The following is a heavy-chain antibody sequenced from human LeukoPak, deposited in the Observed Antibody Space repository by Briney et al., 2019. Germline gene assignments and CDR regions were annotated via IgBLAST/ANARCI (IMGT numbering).Heavy chain of an antibody. CDR3: VKGGHKLDIQTTHYYYGLDV. J-gene: IGHJ6*02. D-gene: IGHD5-12*01. V-gene: IGHV3-74*03. CDR1: GFTLSDHW. CDR2: VESDASRT. Sequence: GGSLRLSCVASGFTLSDHWMYWVRQGPSRGLAHVSRVESDASRTTYADSVKGRFTISRDDAKNTMYLRMNSLRAEDTAVYYCVKGGHKLDIQTTHYYYGLDVWGQGTTVAVS.